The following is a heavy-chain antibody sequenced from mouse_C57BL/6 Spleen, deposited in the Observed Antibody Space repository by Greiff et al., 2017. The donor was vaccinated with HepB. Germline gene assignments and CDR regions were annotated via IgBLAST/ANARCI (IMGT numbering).Heavy chain of an antibody. CDR1: GYTFTSYW. CDR2: IHPNSGST. CDR3: APITTVPPDLVY. V-gene: IGHV1-64*01. D-gene: IGHD1-1*01. J-gene: IGHJ3*01. Sequence: QVQLQQPGAELVKPGASVKLSCKASGYTFTSYWMHWVKQRPGQGLEWIGMIHPNSGSTNYNEKFKSKATLTVDKSSSTAYMQLSSLTSEDSAVYYCAPITTVPPDLVYWGQGTLVTVSA.